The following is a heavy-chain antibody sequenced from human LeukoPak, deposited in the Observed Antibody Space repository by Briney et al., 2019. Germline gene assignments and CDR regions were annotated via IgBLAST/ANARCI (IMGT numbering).Heavy chain of an antibody. CDR1: GYTFTSYA. J-gene: IGHJ4*02. CDR3: ARVLRDYCSGGSCYQLNY. D-gene: IGHD2-15*01. V-gene: IGHV1-3*01. CDR2: INAGNGNT. Sequence: ASVKVSCKASGYTFTSYAMHWVRQAPGQRLEWMGWINAGNGNTKYSQKFQGRVTITRDTSASTAYMELSSLRSEDTAVYYCARVLRDYCSGGSCYQLNYWGQGTLVTVSS.